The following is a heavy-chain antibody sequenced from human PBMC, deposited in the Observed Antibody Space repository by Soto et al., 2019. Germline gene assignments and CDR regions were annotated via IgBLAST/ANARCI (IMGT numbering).Heavy chain of an antibody. CDR2: VKQDGNEK. D-gene: IGHD5-12*01. CDR3: AGHRWPLLPNY. Sequence: EVQLVESGGGLVQPGGSLRLSCEASGFTFSTYWMTWVRQAPGKGLEWVASVKQDGNEKYYVDSVKGRFTISRDNAKNSVFLQMDSLRAEDTAVYYCAGHRWPLLPNYLGQGTLVTVSS. J-gene: IGHJ4*02. V-gene: IGHV3-7*01. CDR1: GFTFSTYW.